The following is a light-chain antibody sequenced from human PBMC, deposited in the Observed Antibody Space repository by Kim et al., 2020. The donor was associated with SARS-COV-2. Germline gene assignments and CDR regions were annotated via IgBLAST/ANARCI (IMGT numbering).Light chain of an antibody. Sequence: RVTISCTGSSSNIVAGYDVHWYQQLPGTAPKLLIYGNSNRPSGVPDRFSGSESGTSASLAITGLQAEDEADYYCQSYDSSLSGSVVFGGGTKLTVL. CDR3: QSYDSSLSGSVV. J-gene: IGLJ2*01. CDR2: GNS. V-gene: IGLV1-40*01. CDR1: SSNIVAGYD.